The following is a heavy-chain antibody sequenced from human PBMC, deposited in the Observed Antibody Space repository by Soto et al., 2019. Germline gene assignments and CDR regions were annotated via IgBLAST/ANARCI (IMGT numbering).Heavy chain of an antibody. Sequence: LVTLSLPCTVFGGSISSSGYYWGWNRQPPGKGLEWIGSIYYTGSTYYNPSLKSRVTISVDTSKNQFSLKLDSVTATVTAVYFCERHSIWLLLSDYWGQGSLVTVSS. J-gene: IGHJ4*02. D-gene: IGHD3-22*01. V-gene: IGHV4-39*01. CDR3: ERHSIWLLLSDY. CDR2: IYYTGST. CDR1: GGSISSSGYY.